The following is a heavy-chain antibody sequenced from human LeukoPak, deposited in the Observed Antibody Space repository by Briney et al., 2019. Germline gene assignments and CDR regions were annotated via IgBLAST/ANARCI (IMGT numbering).Heavy chain of an antibody. Sequence: SETLSLTCTVSGGSISRYYWSWIRQPPGKGLEWIGYIYYSGSTNYNPSLKSRVTISVDTSKNQFSLKVTSVTAADTAVYYCARHVYYGSGSYYPEFDYWGQGTLVTVSS. CDR3: ARHVYYGSGSYYPEFDY. J-gene: IGHJ4*02. CDR2: IYYSGST. D-gene: IGHD3-10*01. V-gene: IGHV4-59*08. CDR1: GGSISRYY.